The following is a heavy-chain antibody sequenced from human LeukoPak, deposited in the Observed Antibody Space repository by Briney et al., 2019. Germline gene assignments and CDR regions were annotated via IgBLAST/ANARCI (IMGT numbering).Heavy chain of an antibody. J-gene: IGHJ4*02. CDR1: GFSLSNYW. CDR3: TRDLTGSTWSENDY. CDR2: INSDGSRP. Sequence: GGSLRLSCAASGFSLSNYWMYWVRQAPGKGLVWVSRINSDGSRPNYAVSVKGRFTISRDTSKNTLYLQMNNLRADDTAMYYCTRDLTGSTWSENDYWGQGTLVTISS. V-gene: IGHV3-74*01. D-gene: IGHD6-13*01.